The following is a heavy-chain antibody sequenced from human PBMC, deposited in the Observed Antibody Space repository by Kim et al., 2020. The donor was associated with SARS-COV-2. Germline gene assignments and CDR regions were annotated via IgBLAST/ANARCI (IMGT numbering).Heavy chain of an antibody. Sequence: YAASVKGRFTISRDNSKNTLYLRKNSLRAEDTAVYYCARGEGSSSSRPDYWGQGTLVTVSS. V-gene: IGHV3-53*01. CDR3: ARGEGSSSSRPDY. D-gene: IGHD6-6*01. J-gene: IGHJ4*02.